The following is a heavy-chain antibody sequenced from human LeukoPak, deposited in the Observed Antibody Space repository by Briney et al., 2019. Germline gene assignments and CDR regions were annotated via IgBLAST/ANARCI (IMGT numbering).Heavy chain of an antibody. CDR3: TRFSRSAESH. CDR1: GYSFTSHY. CDR2: INPSGSST. D-gene: IGHD2-15*01. V-gene: IGHV1-46*01. J-gene: IGHJ4*02. Sequence: GASVKVSCKASGYSFTSHYMHWVRQAPGQGLEWLGLINPSGSSTLYAQKFQGRVTMTRDMSTTTDYMELSSLRAEDTAVYYCTRFSRSAESHWGQGTLVTVSS.